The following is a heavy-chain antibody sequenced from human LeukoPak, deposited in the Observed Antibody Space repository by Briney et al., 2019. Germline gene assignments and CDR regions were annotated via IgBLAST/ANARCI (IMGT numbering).Heavy chain of an antibody. CDR3: AKGDLETAASDI. D-gene: IGHD5-24*01. CDR1: GFTVSSNA. CDR2: ISGSGGST. Sequence: PGGSLRLSCAASGFTVSSNAMSWVRQAPGKGLEWVSAISGSGGSTYYADSVKGRFTISRDSSKNTLYLQMNSLRAEDTAVYYCAKGDLETAASDIWGQGTMVTVSS. V-gene: IGHV3-23*01. J-gene: IGHJ3*02.